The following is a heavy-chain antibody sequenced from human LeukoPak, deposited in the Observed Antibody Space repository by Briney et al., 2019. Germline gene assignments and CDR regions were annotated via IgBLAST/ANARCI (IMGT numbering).Heavy chain of an antibody. V-gene: IGHV3-21*01. Sequence: NPGGSLRLSCAASGFTFSIYSMNWVRQAPGKGLEWVSSITSRSDYIYYADSVKGRFTISRDNSKNTLYLQMNSLRAEDTAVYYCASPMISDSSGYYYGDYWGQGTLVTVSS. CDR2: ITSRSDYI. CDR3: ASPMISDSSGYYYGDY. CDR1: GFTFSIYS. D-gene: IGHD3-22*01. J-gene: IGHJ4*02.